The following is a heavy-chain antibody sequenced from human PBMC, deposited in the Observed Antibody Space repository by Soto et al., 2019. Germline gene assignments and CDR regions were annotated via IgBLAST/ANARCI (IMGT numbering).Heavy chain of an antibody. CDR2: IYWDDDK. D-gene: IGHD1-1*01. CDR3: AHGTGLGVMDY. Sequence: SGPTLVNPTQTLTLTCTFSGLSLDTSGVGVGWIRQPPGKALEWLALIYWDDDKRYSPSLKSRLTITKDTSKNQVVLTMTNMDPVDTAPYSCAHGTGLGVMDYWGQGTLVTVSS. CDR1: GLSLDTSGVG. J-gene: IGHJ4*02. V-gene: IGHV2-5*02.